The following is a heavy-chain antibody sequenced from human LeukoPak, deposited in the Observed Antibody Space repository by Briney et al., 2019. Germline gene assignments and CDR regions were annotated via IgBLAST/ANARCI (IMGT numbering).Heavy chain of an antibody. CDR1: GGSFRGYY. J-gene: IGHJ5*02. CDR3: ARAGVIVVVPAAMLSYWFDP. Sequence: SETLSLTCAVYGGSFRGYYWSWIRQHPGKGLEWIGEINHSGSTNYNPSLKSRVTISVDTSKNQFSLKLSSVTAAGTAVYYCARAGVIVVVPAAMLSYWFDPWGQGTLVTVSS. CDR2: INHSGST. V-gene: IGHV4-34*01. D-gene: IGHD2-2*01.